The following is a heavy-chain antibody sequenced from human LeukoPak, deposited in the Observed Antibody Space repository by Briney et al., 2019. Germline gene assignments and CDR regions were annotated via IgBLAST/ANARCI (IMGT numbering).Heavy chain of an antibody. CDR3: ARDLAGLVVVPAEGPVGCYGMDV. CDR2: ISS. CDR1: GFTFSDYY. V-gene: IGHV3-69-1*01. D-gene: IGHD2-15*01. Sequence: GGSLRLSCAASGFTFSDYYMNWIRQAPGKGLEWVSYISSNYADSVKGRFTISRDNAKNSLYLQMNSLRIEDTAVYYCARDLAGLVVVPAEGPVGCYGMDVWGQGTTVTVSS. J-gene: IGHJ6*02.